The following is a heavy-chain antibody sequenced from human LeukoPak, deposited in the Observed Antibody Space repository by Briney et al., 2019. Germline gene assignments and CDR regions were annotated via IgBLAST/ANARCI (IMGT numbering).Heavy chain of an antibody. CDR2: INDNGAAP. Sequence: QTGGSLRLSCSACRFTFSSYAMSWVRQAPGKGLKWISTINDNGAAPYYADSVKGRFTISRDNSYNTVSLQMNSLRDEDTGVYYCAKGLKTGVGPYKVYHYYMDVWGKRATVTVSS. D-gene: IGHD3-10*01. CDR1: RFTFSSYA. V-gene: IGHV3-23*01. J-gene: IGHJ6*03. CDR3: AKGLKTGVGPYKVYHYYMDV.